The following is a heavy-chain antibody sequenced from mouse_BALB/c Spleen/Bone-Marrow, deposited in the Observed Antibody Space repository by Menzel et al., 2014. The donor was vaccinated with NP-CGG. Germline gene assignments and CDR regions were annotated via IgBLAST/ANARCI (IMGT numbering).Heavy chain of an antibody. V-gene: IGHV1-77*01. CDR1: GYTFTDYI. D-gene: IGHD1-1*01. CDR2: IYPGSGSI. Sequence: QVQLQQSGPELVKPGASVKMSCKASGYTFTDYIITWVKQRTGQGLEWIGEIYPGSGSIYYNDKFKGKATLTADRSSNTAYMQFSSLTSEDSAVYFCARSNYYSSRYVGGFAYWGQGTLVTVSA. CDR3: ARSNYYSSRYVGGFAY. J-gene: IGHJ3*01.